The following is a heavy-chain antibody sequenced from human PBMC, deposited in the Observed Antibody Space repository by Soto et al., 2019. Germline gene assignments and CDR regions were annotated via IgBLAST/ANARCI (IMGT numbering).Heavy chain of an antibody. CDR1: GGSISSYY. CDR3: ARRWGAAVDY. V-gene: IGHV4-59*08. CDR2: IYYSGST. J-gene: IGHJ4*02. D-gene: IGHD1-26*01. Sequence: QVQLQESGPGLVKPSETLSLTCTVSGGSISSYYWSWIRQPPGKGLEWIGYIYYSGSTNYNPSLKSRVTISVDTSKNQFSLKLSSVTAADTAVYYCARRWGAAVDYSGQGTLVTVSS.